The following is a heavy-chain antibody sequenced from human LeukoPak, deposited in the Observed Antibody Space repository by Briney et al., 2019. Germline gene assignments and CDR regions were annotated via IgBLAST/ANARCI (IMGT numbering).Heavy chain of an antibody. CDR1: GASISSRSYY. V-gene: IGHV4-39*01. CDR3: ARRTVATTGVDY. D-gene: IGHD5-12*01. J-gene: IGHJ4*02. Sequence: SETLSLTCTVSGASISSRSYYWDWIRQPPGKGLDWIGSIYFSGSTYYTPSLNSRVTISVDTSKNQFSLKLISVTAADTAVYYCARRTVATTGVDYWGQGSLVTVSS. CDR2: IYFSGST.